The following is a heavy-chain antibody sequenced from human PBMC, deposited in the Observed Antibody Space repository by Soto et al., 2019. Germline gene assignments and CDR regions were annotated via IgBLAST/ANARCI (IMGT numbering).Heavy chain of an antibody. CDR2: ISSSGSTI. CDR1: GFTFSSYE. V-gene: IGHV3-48*03. D-gene: IGHD3-10*01. Sequence: GGSLRLSCAASGFTFSSYEMNWVRQAQGEGLEWVSYISSSGSTIYYADSVKGRFAISRDNAKNSLYLQMNSLRAEDTAVYYCARELMVRGVIYYYYGMDVWGQGTTVTVSS. J-gene: IGHJ6*02. CDR3: ARELMVRGVIYYYYGMDV.